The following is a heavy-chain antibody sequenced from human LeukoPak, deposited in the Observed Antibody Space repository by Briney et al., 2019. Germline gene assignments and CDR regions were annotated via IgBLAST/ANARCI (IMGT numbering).Heavy chain of an antibody. Sequence: PGGSLRLSCAASGFTVSSNYMSWVRQAPGKGLEWVSTIYSGGSTYYADSVKGRFTISRDNSKNTLYLQMNSLRGEDTAVYYCARNGYTSGWYRNWGQRTLVTVSS. V-gene: IGHV3-53*01. D-gene: IGHD6-19*01. CDR2: IYSGGST. J-gene: IGHJ4*02. CDR3: ARNGYTSGWYRN. CDR1: GFTVSSNY.